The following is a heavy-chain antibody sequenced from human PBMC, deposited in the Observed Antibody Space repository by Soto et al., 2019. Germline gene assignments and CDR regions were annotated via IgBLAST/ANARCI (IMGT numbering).Heavy chain of an antibody. CDR3: ARAIGYGSGSYWGY. CDR1: GGSFSGYY. D-gene: IGHD3-10*01. Sequence: QVQLQQWGAGLLKPSETLSLTCAVYGGSFSGYYWSWIRQPPGKGLEWIGEINHSGSTNYNPSLKRRVTIYVDTSKNQFSLELSSVTAADTAVYYCARAIGYGSGSYWGYWGQGTLVTVSS. V-gene: IGHV4-34*01. J-gene: IGHJ4*02. CDR2: INHSGST.